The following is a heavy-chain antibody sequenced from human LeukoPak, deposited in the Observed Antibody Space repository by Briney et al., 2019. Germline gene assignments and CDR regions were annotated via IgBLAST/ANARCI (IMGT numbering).Heavy chain of an antibody. V-gene: IGHV7-4-1*02. Sequence: ASVKVSCKASGYTFNIYAMNWVRQAPGQGLEWMGWINSNTGNPTYAQGFTGRFVFSLDTSVSTAYRQISSLKAEDTAVYYCARVSCSGSDCYPFFDYWGQGTLVTVSS. CDR3: ARVSCSGSDCYPFFDY. D-gene: IGHD2-15*01. CDR1: GYTFNIYA. CDR2: INSNTGNP. J-gene: IGHJ4*02.